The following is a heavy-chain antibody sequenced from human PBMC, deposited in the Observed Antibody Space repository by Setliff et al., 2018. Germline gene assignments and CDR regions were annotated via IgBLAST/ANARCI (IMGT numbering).Heavy chain of an antibody. CDR1: SGSFSGYF. CDR2: INHSGST. J-gene: IGHJ6*03. CDR3: ASMSGFQYMDV. V-gene: IGHV4-34*01. D-gene: IGHD3-3*01. Sequence: SETLSLTCAVYSGSFSGYFWSWIRQPPGKGLEWIGEINHSGSTNYNPSLKSRVTIPVDTSKNQFSLSLSSVTAADTAVYYCASMSGFQYMDVWGKGTTVTVSS.